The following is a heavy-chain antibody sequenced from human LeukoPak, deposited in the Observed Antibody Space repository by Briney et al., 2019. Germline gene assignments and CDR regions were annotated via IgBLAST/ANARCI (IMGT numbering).Heavy chain of an antibody. CDR2: IIPILGIA. CDR3: ARDEGVDLTGVDY. V-gene: IGHV1-69*04. J-gene: IGHJ4*02. D-gene: IGHD3-10*01. CDR1: GDIFSSYA. Sequence: SVKVSCKASGDIFSSYAISWVRQAPGQGLEWMGRIIPILGIANYAQKFQGRVTIIADKSTSTVYMELSSLRSEDTAVYYCARDEGVDLTGVDYWGQGTLVTVSS.